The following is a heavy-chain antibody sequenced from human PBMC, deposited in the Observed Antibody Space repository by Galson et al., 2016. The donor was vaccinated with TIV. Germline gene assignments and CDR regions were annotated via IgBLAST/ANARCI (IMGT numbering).Heavy chain of an antibody. Sequence: SLRLSCAASGFTFDDFGMSWVRQVPGKGLEWVSGINWNGNRTGYADSVKGRFTISRDNAKNSLYLQMNSLRAEDTALYYCAGYYYDRGGYSYVSRGCFDYWGQGTLVTVSS. CDR2: INWNGNRT. J-gene: IGHJ4*02. CDR1: GFTFDDFG. D-gene: IGHD3-22*01. V-gene: IGHV3-20*04. CDR3: AGYYYDRGGYSYVSRGCFDY.